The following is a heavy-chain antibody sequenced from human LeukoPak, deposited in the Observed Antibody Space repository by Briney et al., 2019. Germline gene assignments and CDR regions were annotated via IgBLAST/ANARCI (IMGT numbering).Heavy chain of an antibody. J-gene: IGHJ4*02. D-gene: IGHD6-19*01. V-gene: IGHV3-74*01. CDR2: IDSDGST. Sequence: GGALRLSCAASGFTFSSYWMHWVRQAPGKGLVWVSRIDSDGSTIYADSVKGRFTISRDNAKNTLYLQMNSLRAEDTAVYYCTGSGGWPGYWGQGTLVTVSS. CDR3: TGSGGWPGY. CDR1: GFTFSSYW.